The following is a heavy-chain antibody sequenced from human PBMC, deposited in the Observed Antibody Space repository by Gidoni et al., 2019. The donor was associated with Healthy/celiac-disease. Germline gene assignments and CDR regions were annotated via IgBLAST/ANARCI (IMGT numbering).Heavy chain of an antibody. Sequence: QVRLVHSGAEVKKPGSSAKVSCKASGGTFSSYAISWGRQAPGQGLEWMGRIIPILGIANYAQKFQGRVTITADKSTSTAYMELSSLRSEDTAVYYYATQDGRWLQLGGTQTPIEFDYWSQRTLVTVSS. CDR2: IIPILGIA. CDR3: ATQDGRWLQLGGTQTPIEFDY. V-gene: IGHV1-69*04. J-gene: IGHJ4*02. D-gene: IGHD5-12*01. CDR1: GGTFSSYA.